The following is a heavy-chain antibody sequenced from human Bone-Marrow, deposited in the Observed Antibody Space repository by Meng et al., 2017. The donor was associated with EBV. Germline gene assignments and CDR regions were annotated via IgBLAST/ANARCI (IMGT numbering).Heavy chain of an antibody. J-gene: IGHJ4*02. CDR3: ARDLTNDYFDY. V-gene: IGHV1-2*06. CDR1: GYTFSGYY. Sequence: QVQLVPSGAEVKKPGASVKVSCKASGYTFSGYYMHWVRQAPGQGREWMGRINPNSGGTNYAQKFQGRVTMSRDTSISTAYMELSRLRSDDTALYYCARDLTNDYFDYWGQGTLVTVSS. CDR2: INPNSGGT. D-gene: IGHD3-3*01.